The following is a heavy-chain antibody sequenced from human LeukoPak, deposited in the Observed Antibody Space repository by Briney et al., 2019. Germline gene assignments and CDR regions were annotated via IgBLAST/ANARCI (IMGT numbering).Heavy chain of an antibody. Sequence: ASVKVSCKASGYTFAGYYMHWVRQAPGQGLGWMGWINPNSGGTNYAQKFQGRVTMTRDTSISTAYMELRSLRLEDTAVYYCARDNSLEDMAWWFDPWGQGTLVIVSS. CDR3: ARDNSLEDMAWWFDP. J-gene: IGHJ5*02. CDR1: GYTFAGYY. CDR2: INPNSGGT. V-gene: IGHV1-2*02. D-gene: IGHD5-24*01.